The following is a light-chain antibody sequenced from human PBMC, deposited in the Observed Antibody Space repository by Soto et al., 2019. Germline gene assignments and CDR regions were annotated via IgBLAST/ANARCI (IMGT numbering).Light chain of an antibody. CDR3: QAWDSSTEDVV. V-gene: IGLV3-1*01. Sequence: SYELTQSPSVSVSPGQTASITCSGAKLGNTYASWYQQKPGQSPVLVIYQDIKRPSGIPERFSGSNSGNTATLTISGTQAMDEADYYWQAWDSSTEDVVFGGGTKVTVL. CDR1: KLGNTY. CDR2: QDI. J-gene: IGLJ2*01.